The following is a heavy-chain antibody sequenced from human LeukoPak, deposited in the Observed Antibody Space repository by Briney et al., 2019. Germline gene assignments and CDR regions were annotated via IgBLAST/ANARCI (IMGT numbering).Heavy chain of an antibody. J-gene: IGHJ3*01. CDR2: IRYDGKNE. V-gene: IGHV3-30*02. D-gene: IGHD3-22*01. Sequence: GGSLRHSCTASGYPFSTYGMHWVRLAPGKGLEWVALIRYDGKNEYYADSVKGRFTVSRDNSKNTLYLQMSGLRVDDTAVYYCASGPGSAVVISALDVWGQGTMVIVSS. CDR1: GYPFSTYG. CDR3: ASGPGSAVVISALDV.